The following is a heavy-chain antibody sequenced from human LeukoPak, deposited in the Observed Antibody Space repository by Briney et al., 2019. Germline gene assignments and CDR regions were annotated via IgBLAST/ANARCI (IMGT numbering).Heavy chain of an antibody. Sequence: GGSLRLSCAASGFTFSNYGMHWVRQAPGKGLEWVAVISYDGSNKYYADSVKGRFTISRDNSKDTLYLQMNSLRAEDTAVYYCAKDRRGGYSDGYYFDYRGQGTLVTVSS. D-gene: IGHD5-18*01. CDR1: GFTFSNYG. CDR2: ISYDGSNK. V-gene: IGHV3-30*18. J-gene: IGHJ4*02. CDR3: AKDRRGGYSDGYYFDY.